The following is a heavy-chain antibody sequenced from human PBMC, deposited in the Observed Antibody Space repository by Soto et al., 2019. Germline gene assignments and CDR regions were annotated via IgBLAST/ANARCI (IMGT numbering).Heavy chain of an antibody. Sequence: GGSLSLSCTASGFTFSSYGMHWVRQAPGKGLEWVAVIWYDGSNKYYADSVKGRFTISRDNSKNTLYLQMNSLRAEDTAVYYCARDRNDYVLDYWGQGTLAKVS. CDR3: ARDRNDYVLDY. CDR1: GFTFSSYG. D-gene: IGHD4-17*01. CDR2: IWYDGSNK. J-gene: IGHJ4*02. V-gene: IGHV3-33*01.